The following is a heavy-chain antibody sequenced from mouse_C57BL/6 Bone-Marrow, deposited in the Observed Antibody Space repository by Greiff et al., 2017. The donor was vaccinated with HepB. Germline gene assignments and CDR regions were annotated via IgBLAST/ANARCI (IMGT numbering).Heavy chain of an antibody. CDR3: ARFLGYAMDY. CDR2: ISNGGGST. J-gene: IGHJ4*01. V-gene: IGHV5-12*01. CDR1: GFTFSDYY. Sequence: EVQVVESGGGLVQPGGSLKLSCAASGFTFSDYYMYWVRQTPEKRLEWVAYISNGGGSTYYPDTVKGRFTISRDNAKNTLYLQMSRLKSEDTAMYYCARFLGYAMDYWGQGTSVTVSS.